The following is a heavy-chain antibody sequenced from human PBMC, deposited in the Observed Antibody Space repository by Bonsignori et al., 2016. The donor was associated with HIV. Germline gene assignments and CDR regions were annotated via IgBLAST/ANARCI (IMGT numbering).Heavy chain of an antibody. D-gene: IGHD2-2*01. CDR2: IYTSGST. CDR3: ARGRGYCSSTSCYYYYYYMDV. J-gene: IGHJ6*03. CDR1: GGSISSGSYY. V-gene: IGHV4-61*02. Sequence: SETLSLTCTVSGGSISSGSYYWSWIRQPAGKGLEWIGRIYTSGSTNYNPSLKSRVTISVDTSKNQFSLKLSSVTAADTAVYYCARGRGYCSSTSCYYYYYYMDVWGKGTTVTVSS.